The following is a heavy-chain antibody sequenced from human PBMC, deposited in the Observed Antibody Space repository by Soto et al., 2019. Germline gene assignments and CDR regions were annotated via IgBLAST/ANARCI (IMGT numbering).Heavy chain of an antibody. CDR3: ARVPDY. Sequence: PSETLSPNRAVSGVSIRSSDWWTWVRQPPGKGLEWIGEIFHSGSTNYSPSLKSRVTMSVDMSKNQFSLKLSSVTAADTAVYYCARVPDYWGQGILVTVSS. CDR1: GVSIRSSDW. J-gene: IGHJ4*02. D-gene: IGHD2-2*01. CDR2: IFHSGST. V-gene: IGHV4-4*02.